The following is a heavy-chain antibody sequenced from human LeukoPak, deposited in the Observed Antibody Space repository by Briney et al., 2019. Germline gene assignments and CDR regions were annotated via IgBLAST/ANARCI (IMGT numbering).Heavy chain of an antibody. CDR2: IKPDGSEK. J-gene: IGHJ4*02. Sequence: GGSLRLSCAASGFTFSSSWMSWVRQAPGKGLEWVANIKPDGSEKFHVDSVKGRFTISRDNSKSSLSLQMNSLRAEDTAVYYCARYGLTAALDFWGQGTLITVSS. CDR3: ARYGLTAALDF. D-gene: IGHD2-21*02. V-gene: IGHV3-7*01. CDR1: GFTFSSSW.